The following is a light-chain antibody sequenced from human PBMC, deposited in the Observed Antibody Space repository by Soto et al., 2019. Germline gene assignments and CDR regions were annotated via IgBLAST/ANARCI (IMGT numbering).Light chain of an antibody. J-gene: IGLJ1*01. V-gene: IGLV1-40*01. CDR3: HSRDRSLNGYV. CDR1: NSNIGAGYD. CDR2: GNT. Sequence: QAVVAQPPSVSGAPGQRVTISCTGSNSNIGAGYDVHWYQQLPGTAPKLLIYGNTNRPSGVPDRFSGSRSGTSASLAITGLQADDEADYYCHSRDRSLNGYVFGTGTKVTVL.